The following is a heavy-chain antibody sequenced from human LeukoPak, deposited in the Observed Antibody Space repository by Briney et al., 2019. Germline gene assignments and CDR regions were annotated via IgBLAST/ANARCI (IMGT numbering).Heavy chain of an antibody. CDR1: GGSISSYY. J-gene: IGHJ3*02. CDR3: ARGHYGDYAGAFDI. V-gene: IGHV4-59*01. D-gene: IGHD4-17*01. CDR2: IYYSGST. Sequence: PSETLSLTCTVSGGSISSYYWSWIRQPPGKGLEWIGYIYYSGSTNYNPSLKSRVTISVDTSKNQFSLKLSSVTAADTAVYYCARGHYGDYAGAFDIWGQGTMVTASS.